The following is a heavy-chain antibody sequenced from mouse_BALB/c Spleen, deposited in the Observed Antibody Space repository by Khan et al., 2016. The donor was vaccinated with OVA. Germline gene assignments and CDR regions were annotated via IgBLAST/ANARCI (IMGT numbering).Heavy chain of an antibody. Sequence: VMLVESGPGLVAPSQSLSITCTISGFSLTNYGVHWVRQPPGKGLEWLGVIWTDGSTTYNSALKSRLTITKDNSKSQVFLKMNRLQTDDTAMYCCARQPYYHYNVMDYWGQGTSVTVSS. CDR3: ARQPYYHYNVMDY. J-gene: IGHJ4*01. V-gene: IGHV2-6-1*01. CDR1: GFSLTNYG. CDR2: IWTDGST. D-gene: IGHD2-4*01.